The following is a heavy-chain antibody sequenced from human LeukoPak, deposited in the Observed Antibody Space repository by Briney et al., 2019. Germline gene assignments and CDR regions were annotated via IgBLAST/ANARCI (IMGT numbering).Heavy chain of an antibody. J-gene: IGHJ4*02. CDR1: GFTFSSYT. CDR2: ICSSDNSR. CDR3: AKQTTTSCYTGSDY. Sequence: GGSLRLSCAASGFTFSSYTMSWVRQAPGKGLEWVSGICSSDNSRYYADSVKGRFTISRDNSKNTLYLQMSSLRAEDTAVYYCAKQTTTSCYTGSDYWGQGTLVTVSS. D-gene: IGHD2-2*02. V-gene: IGHV3-23*01.